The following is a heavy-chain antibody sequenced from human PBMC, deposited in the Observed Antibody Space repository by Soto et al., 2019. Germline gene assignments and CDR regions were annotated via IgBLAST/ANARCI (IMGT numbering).Heavy chain of an antibody. CDR3: ETRSSWDYYYYYGMDV. CDR1: GYTLTELS. V-gene: IGHV1-24*01. CDR2: FDPEDGET. D-gene: IGHD6-13*01. Sequence: ASVKVSCKVAGYTLTELSMHWVRQAPGKGLEWRGGFDPEDGETTYAQKFQGRVTLTEDTSTDTAYMELSSLRSEDTAVYYCETRSSWDYYYYYGMDVWGQGTTVTVSS. J-gene: IGHJ6*02.